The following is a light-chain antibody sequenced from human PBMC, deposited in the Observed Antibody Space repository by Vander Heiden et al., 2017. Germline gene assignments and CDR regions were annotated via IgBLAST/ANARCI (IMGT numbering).Light chain of an antibody. J-gene: IGLJ2*01. Sequence: QSVLPQPPSASGPPGPRVPIPCSGSSSNIGSYTVNWYQQLPGTGPKLIIYTNNQRPSGVPDRFSGSKSGTSASLAISGLQSEDEADYHCAAWDDTLNGVVFGGGTKLSVL. CDR2: TNN. V-gene: IGLV1-44*01. CDR1: SSNIGSYT. CDR3: AAWDDTLNGVV.